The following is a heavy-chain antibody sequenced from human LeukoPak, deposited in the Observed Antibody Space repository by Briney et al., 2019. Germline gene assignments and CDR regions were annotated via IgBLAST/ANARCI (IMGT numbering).Heavy chain of an antibody. CDR1: GLTFSGSA. V-gene: IGHV3-73*01. CDR3: TRRDGDPSY. D-gene: IGHD4-17*01. Sequence: GGSLRLSCAASGLTFSGSAMHWVRQASGKGLEWVGRIRSKANSYATAYAASVKGRFTISRDDSKNTAYLQMNSLKTEDTAVYYCTRRDGDPSYWGQGTLVTVSS. J-gene: IGHJ4*02. CDR2: IRSKANSYAT.